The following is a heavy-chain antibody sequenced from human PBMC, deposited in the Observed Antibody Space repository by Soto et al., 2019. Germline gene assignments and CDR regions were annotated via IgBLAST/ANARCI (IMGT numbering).Heavy chain of an antibody. CDR3: ARVRQGCSANNCYFDP. J-gene: IGHJ5*01. V-gene: IGHV4-4*02. CDR1: VGSFRAPDW. CDR2: VHISGHS. Sequence: PSETLSLTCTLSVGSFRAPDWWNWVRQSPDKGLEWIAEVHISGHSNYNPSLRSRVSVSIDSSKNQFYLNLNSVTAADTAIYYCARVRQGCSANNCYFDPWGQGTQVTVSS. D-gene: IGHD1-1*01.